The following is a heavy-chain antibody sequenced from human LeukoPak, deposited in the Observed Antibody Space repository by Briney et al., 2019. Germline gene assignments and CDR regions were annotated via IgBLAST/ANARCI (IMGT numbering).Heavy chain of an antibody. CDR1: RFTSSNYL. J-gene: IGHJ4*02. CDR3: ASQPAAADVDY. V-gene: IGHV3-7*03. Sequence: GGSLRLSCAASRFTSSNYLMTWVRQAPGKGRGWVGNINQEGTKKSYVDSVKGRVTISRDNAKNSLYLQMNSLRADDTGVYYCASQPAAADVDYWGQGALVTVSS. D-gene: IGHD2-2*01. CDR2: INQEGTKK.